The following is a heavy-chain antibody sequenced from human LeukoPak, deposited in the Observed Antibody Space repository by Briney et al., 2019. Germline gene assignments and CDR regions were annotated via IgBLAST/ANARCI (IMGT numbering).Heavy chain of an antibody. Sequence: GGSQILCCSASGFIFSNFVMHWVRQAPGKGLVWVARIPSDDNPTNYADSVQGRFTISRDNAKNTLYLHMNDLRVEDTAVYFCARDHYFKIDYWGQG. CDR2: IPSDDNPT. D-gene: IGHD3-10*01. CDR1: GFIFSNFV. J-gene: IGHJ4*02. V-gene: IGHV3-74*01. CDR3: ARDHYFKIDY.